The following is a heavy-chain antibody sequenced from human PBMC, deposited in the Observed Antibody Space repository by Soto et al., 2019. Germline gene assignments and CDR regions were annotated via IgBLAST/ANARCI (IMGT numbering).Heavy chain of an antibody. CDR3: AMVDNYVTPTAQDF. D-gene: IGHD3-16*01. CDR2: ISPYSGNT. V-gene: IGHV1-18*01. J-gene: IGHJ6*02. CDR1: GYIFVNYG. Sequence: QVQLVQSGDEVRKPGSSVKVSCKASGYIFVNYGIAWVRQAPGQGLEWMGWISPYSGNTHYASKVQGRLTMTTDTSTSTAYMEVRSLTSADKAVYYCAMVDNYVTPTAQDFWGQGTTVSVSS.